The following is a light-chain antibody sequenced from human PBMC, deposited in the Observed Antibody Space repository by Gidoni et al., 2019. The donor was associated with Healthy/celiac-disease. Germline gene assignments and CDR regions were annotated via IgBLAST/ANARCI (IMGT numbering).Light chain of an antibody. CDR1: SLRSYY. CDR2: GKN. V-gene: IGLV3-19*01. CDR3: NSRDSSGNHYV. Sequence: SSALTPDPAVSVALGQTVRITCQGDSLRSYYASWYQQKPGQAPVLVIYGKNNRPSGIPDRFSGSSSGNTASLTSTGAQAEDEADYYCNSRDSSGNHYVFGTGTKVTVL. J-gene: IGLJ1*01.